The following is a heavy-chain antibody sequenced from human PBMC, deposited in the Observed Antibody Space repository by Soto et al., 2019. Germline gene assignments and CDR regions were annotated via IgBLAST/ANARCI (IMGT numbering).Heavy chain of an antibody. Sequence: SVKVSCKASGYTFTNYDLNWVRQATGQGLEWMGWMNPNSGNTAYAQKFQGRVTMTRNTSISTAYMELSSLRSEDTAVYYCARTRNSPAWGQGTLVTGSS. D-gene: IGHD2-2*01. J-gene: IGHJ4*02. CDR2: MNPNSGNT. CDR1: GYTFTNYD. V-gene: IGHV1-8*01. CDR3: ARTRNSPA.